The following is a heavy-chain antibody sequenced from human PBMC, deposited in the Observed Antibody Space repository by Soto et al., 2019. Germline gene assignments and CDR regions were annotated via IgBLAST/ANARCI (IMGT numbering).Heavy chain of an antibody. CDR3: ATIVVVVAEDTSGGFY. CDR1: GGTFSSYA. D-gene: IGHD2-15*01. J-gene: IGHJ4*02. Sequence: QVQLVQSGAEVKKPGSSVKVSCKASGGTFSSYAISWVRQAPGQGLEWMGGIIHIFGTANYAQKFQGRVTISADESTSTAHMELSSLRAEDTAVYYCATIVVVVAEDTSGGFYWGQGTLVTVSS. V-gene: IGHV1-69*01. CDR2: IIHIFGTA.